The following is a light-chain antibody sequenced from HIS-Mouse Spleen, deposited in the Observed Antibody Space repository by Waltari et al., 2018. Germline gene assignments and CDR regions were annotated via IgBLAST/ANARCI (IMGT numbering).Light chain of an antibody. CDR1: NIGSKS. Sequence: SYVLTQPPSVSVAPGQTARITCGGNNIGSKSVHWYQQKPGQAPVLVVYDGSDRPSGIPERFSGSNSGNTATLTISRVEAGDEADYYCQVWDSSSDPVFGTGTKVTVL. V-gene: IGLV3-21*02. J-gene: IGLJ1*01. CDR2: DGS. CDR3: QVWDSSSDPV.